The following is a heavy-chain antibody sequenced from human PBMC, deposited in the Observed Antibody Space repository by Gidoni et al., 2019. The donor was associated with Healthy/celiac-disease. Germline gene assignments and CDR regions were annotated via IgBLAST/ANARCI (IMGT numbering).Heavy chain of an antibody. CDR3: AKDGGSVGVVIIRACDI. J-gene: IGHJ3*02. D-gene: IGHD3-3*01. CDR1: GFPFLSYA. CDR2: ISGSGGST. Sequence: QLLSSGGGLVQPGGSLRLSCAASGFPFLSYALSWVRPAPGKGLEWVSAISGSGGSTYYADSGKGRFTISRDNSKNTLERQMNSLRAEDTAVYYCAKDGGSVGVVIIRACDIGGQGTMVTVSS. V-gene: IGHV3-23*01.